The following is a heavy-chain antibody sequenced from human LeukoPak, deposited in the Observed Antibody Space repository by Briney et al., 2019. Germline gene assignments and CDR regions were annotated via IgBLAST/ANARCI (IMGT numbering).Heavy chain of an antibody. J-gene: IGHJ6*02. CDR3: ARSSVYCSSTSCYGLWGVYYYGMDV. CDR2: IKQDGSEK. D-gene: IGHD2-2*01. CDR1: GFTFSSYW. V-gene: IGHV3-7*01. Sequence: PGGSLRLSCAASGFTFSSYWMSWVRQAPGKGLEWVANIKQDGSEKYYVDSVKGRFTISRDNAKNSLYLQMNSLRAEDTAVYYCARSSVYCSSTSCYGLWGVYYYGMDVWGQGTTVTVSS.